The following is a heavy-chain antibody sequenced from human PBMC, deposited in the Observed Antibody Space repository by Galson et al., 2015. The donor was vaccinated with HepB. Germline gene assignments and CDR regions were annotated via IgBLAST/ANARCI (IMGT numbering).Heavy chain of an antibody. Sequence: SVKVSCKASGYTFSSYAMHWVRQAPGQRPEWMGWINTGNGDTKFSQRFRGRVTITRDTSASTAYMELSSLRSEDTAVYYCAKERIPYYDILTGYYYGFDYWGQGSLVTVSS. CDR1: GYTFSSYA. J-gene: IGHJ4*02. CDR2: INTGNGDT. V-gene: IGHV1-3*04. D-gene: IGHD3-9*01. CDR3: AKERIPYYDILTGYYYGFDY.